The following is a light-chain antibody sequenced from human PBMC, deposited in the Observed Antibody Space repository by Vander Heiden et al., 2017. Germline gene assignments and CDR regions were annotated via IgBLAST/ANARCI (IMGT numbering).Light chain of an antibody. CDR1: NIGRQS. V-gene: IGLV3-21*02. J-gene: IGLJ3*02. CDR3: QVWDSYGDQPV. CDR2: ENN. Sequence: SNVLTHPSSVSVAPGQTARITCGGYNIGRQSEHCYQQKPGQAPVLLMYENNGRPSGIPARFSGSISGNTATLTISRVEAGDEADYFCQVWDSYGDQPVFGGGTKLTVL.